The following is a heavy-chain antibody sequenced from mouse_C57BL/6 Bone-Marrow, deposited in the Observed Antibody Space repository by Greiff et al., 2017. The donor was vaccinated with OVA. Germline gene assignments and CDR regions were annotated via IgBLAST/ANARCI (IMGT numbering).Heavy chain of an antibody. D-gene: IGHD1-1*01. CDR1: GYAFTNYL. Sequence: VQLQESGAELVRPGTSVKVSCKASGYAFTNYLIEWVKQRPGQGLAWIGVINPGSGGTNYNEKFKGKATLTADKSSSTAYMQLSSLTSEDSAVYFCARGGHGSSYYWYFDVWGTGTTVTVSS. V-gene: IGHV1-54*01. J-gene: IGHJ1*03. CDR3: ARGGHGSSYYWYFDV. CDR2: INPGSGGT.